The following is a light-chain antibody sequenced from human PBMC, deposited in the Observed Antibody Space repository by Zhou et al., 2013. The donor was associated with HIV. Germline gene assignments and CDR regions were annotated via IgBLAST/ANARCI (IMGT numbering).Light chain of an antibody. CDR2: KAS. V-gene: IGKV1-5*03. Sequence: DIQMTQSPSTLSASVGDRVTITCRASQSISNSLAWYQQKPGKAPKLMIYKASTLKNGVPSRFSGSGSGTEFTLTISSLQPDDFATFYXQHYNSYPYTFGQGTKLEIK. CDR3: QHYNSYPYT. CDR1: QSISNS. J-gene: IGKJ2*01.